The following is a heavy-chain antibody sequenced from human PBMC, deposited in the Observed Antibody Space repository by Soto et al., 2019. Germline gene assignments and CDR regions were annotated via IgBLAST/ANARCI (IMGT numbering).Heavy chain of an antibody. J-gene: IGHJ5*02. CDR2: INPNSGGT. Sequence: ASVKVSCKASGYTFTGYYMHWVRQAPGQGLEWMGWINPNSGGTNYAQKFQGRVTMTRDTSISTAYMELSRLRSDDTAVYYCARDRKAGIVVVNWFDPWGQGTLVTVSS. V-gene: IGHV1-2*02. CDR3: ARDRKAGIVVVNWFDP. D-gene: IGHD3-22*01. CDR1: GYTFTGYY.